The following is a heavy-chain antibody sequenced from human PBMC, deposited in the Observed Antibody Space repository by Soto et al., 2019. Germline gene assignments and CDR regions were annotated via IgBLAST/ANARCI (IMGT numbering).Heavy chain of an antibody. V-gene: IGHV4-34*01. J-gene: IGHJ5*02. D-gene: IGHD7-27*01. Sequence: SETLSLTCAFYGASSSNYYWSWIRQSPGKGLEWIGEINQSGITNYNPSLKSRVTISIDTSKNQFSLKLSSVTAADTAVYYCARVPGPWGQGTLVT. CDR2: INQSGIT. CDR1: GASSSNYY. CDR3: ARVPGP.